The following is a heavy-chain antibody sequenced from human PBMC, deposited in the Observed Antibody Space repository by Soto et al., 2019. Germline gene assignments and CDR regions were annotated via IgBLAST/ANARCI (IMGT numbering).Heavy chain of an antibody. D-gene: IGHD2-15*01. CDR2: ISYDGSNK. CDR1: GLPFSSYG. CDR3: AGGQYYFDY. J-gene: IGHJ4*02. V-gene: IGHV3-30*03. Sequence: QVQLVESGRGVVQPGRSLRLSCAAAGLPFSSYGMHWVRQAPGKGLEWVAHISYDGSNKHYTDSVKGRFTISRDNSKNMLYLQMSSLRAEDTAVYYCAGGQYYFDYCGQGTRVSVSS.